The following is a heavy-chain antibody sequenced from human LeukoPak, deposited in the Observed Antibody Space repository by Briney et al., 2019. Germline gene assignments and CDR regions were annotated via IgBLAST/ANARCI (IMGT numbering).Heavy chain of an antibody. CDR2: ISTYNGNT. D-gene: IGHD6-19*01. Sequence: ASVKVSCKASGYTFSTYGISWVRQAPGQGLEWMGWISTYNGNTNYAQKLQGRVTMTTETSTSTAYMELRSLGSDDTAVYYCAREWAVAAYYYGMDVWGQGTTVTVSS. V-gene: IGHV1-18*01. J-gene: IGHJ6*02. CDR3: AREWAVAAYYYGMDV. CDR1: GYTFSTYG.